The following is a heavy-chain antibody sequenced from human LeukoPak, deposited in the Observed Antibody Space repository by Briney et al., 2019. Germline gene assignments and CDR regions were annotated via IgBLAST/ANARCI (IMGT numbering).Heavy chain of an antibody. V-gene: IGHV3-20*04. CDR1: GFTFDDYG. J-gene: IGHJ4*02. D-gene: IGHD3-22*01. CDR3: AREYYYDSSGYYLVY. CDR2: INWNGGST. Sequence: GGSLRLSCAASGFTFDDYGMSWVRQAPGKGLEWVSGINWNGGSTGYADSVKGRFTISRDNAKNSLYLQMNSLRAEDTAVYYCAREYYYDSSGYYLVYWGQGTLVTVSS.